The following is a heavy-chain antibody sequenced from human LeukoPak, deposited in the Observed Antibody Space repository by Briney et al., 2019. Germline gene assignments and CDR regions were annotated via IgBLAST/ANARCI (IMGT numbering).Heavy chain of an antibody. CDR2: IYYSGST. J-gene: IGHJ4*02. D-gene: IGHD5-24*01. V-gene: IGHV4-59*01. CDR3: ARDKDGHFDY. CDR1: GGSFSGYY. Sequence: PSETLSLTCAVYGGSFSGYYWSWIRQPPGKGLEWIGYIYYSGSTNYNPSLKSRVTISVDTSKNQFSLKLSSVTAADTAVYYCARDKDGHFDYWGQGTLVTVSS.